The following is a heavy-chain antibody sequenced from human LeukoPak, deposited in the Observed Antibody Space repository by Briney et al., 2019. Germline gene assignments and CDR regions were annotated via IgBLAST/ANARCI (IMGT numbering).Heavy chain of an antibody. Sequence: GGSLRLSCAASGFTFSSYSMNWLRQAPGKGLEWVSSISSSSSYIYYADSVKGRFTISRDNAKNSLYLQMNSLRAEDTAVYYCARELYYDIFLGAPYGMDVWGQGTTVTVSS. CDR2: ISSSSSYI. J-gene: IGHJ6*02. D-gene: IGHD3-9*01. CDR3: ARELYYDIFLGAPYGMDV. V-gene: IGHV3-21*01. CDR1: GFTFSSYS.